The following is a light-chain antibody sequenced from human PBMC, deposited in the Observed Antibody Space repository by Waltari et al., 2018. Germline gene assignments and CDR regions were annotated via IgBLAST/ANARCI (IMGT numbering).Light chain of an antibody. CDR2: DVS. CDR1: SNDVGGYNY. J-gene: IGLJ3*02. V-gene: IGLV2-11*01. CDR3: CSYAGSYTYWV. Sequence: QSALTQPRSVSGSPGQSVTVSCTGTSNDVGGYNYVSWSQQHPGKAPKVMIYDVSKRPSGVPDRFSGSKSGNTASLTISGLQGEDEADYYCCSYAGSYTYWVFGGGTKLTVL.